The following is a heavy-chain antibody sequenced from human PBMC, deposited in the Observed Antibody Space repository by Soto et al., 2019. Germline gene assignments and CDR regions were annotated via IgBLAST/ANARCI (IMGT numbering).Heavy chain of an antibody. Sequence: SVEVSCKASGGTFSSYSISWVRQAPGQGLEWMGGIIPIFGTANYAQKLQGRVTITADESTSTAYMELSSLRSEDTAVYYCAEGTSNYYDSSGYSDYYYYGMDVWGQGTTVTVSS. J-gene: IGHJ6*02. V-gene: IGHV1-69*13. CDR1: GGTFSSYS. D-gene: IGHD3-22*01. CDR2: IIPIFGTA. CDR3: AEGTSNYYDSSGYSDYYYYGMDV.